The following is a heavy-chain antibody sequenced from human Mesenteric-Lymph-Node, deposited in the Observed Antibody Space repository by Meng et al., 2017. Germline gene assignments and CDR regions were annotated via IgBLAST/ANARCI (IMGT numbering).Heavy chain of an antibody. CDR2: ISWNSGSI. Sequence: LSLTCAASGFTFDDYAMHWVRQAPGKGLEWVSGISWNSGSIGYADSVKGRFTISRDNAKNSLYLQMNSLRAEDTAVYYCARDQGQWPDDYWGQGTLVTVSS. CDR3: ARDQGQWPDDY. J-gene: IGHJ4*02. V-gene: IGHV3-9*01. CDR1: GFTFDDYA. D-gene: IGHD6-19*01.